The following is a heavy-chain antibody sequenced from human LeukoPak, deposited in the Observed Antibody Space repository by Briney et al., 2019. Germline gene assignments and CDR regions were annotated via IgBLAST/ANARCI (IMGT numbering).Heavy chain of an antibody. CDR3: ARDLWNFYDDSGYYRYFDS. Sequence: VASVKVSCKATSRISWVRQAPGQGLEWMGWIGSYGGDTYYAQKFQGRVTVTTDTSTSTVYMELRSLRSDDTAVYYCARDLWNFYDDSGYYRYFDSWGQGTLVTVSS. CDR1: TSR. D-gene: IGHD3-22*01. V-gene: IGHV1-18*01. CDR2: IGSYGGDT. J-gene: IGHJ4*02.